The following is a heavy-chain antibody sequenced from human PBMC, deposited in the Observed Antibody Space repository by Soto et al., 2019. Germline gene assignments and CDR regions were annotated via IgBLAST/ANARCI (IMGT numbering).Heavy chain of an antibody. Sequence: QVQLVESGGGVVQPGRSLRLSCAASGFTFSSYGMHWVRQAPGKGLEWVAVISYDGSNKYYADSVKGRFTISRDNSKNTLYLQMNSLRAEDPAVYYCAKIRSGGTLHYVMDVWGHGTTVTVSS. J-gene: IGHJ6*02. CDR3: AKIRSGGTLHYVMDV. D-gene: IGHD2-15*01. CDR2: ISYDGSNK. CDR1: GFTFSSYG. V-gene: IGHV3-30*18.